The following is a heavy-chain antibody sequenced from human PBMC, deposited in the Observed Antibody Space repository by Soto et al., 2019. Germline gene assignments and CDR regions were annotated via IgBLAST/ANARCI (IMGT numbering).Heavy chain of an antibody. Sequence: SVTVSFTASGGTFISYRINWVRQAPGQGPEWVGGIVPIYRTADYAQKFQGRVTITADESARTSYMELRSLKSQDTAAYYCVRDSGAKLSSSWGQGTLVTVSS. CDR1: GGTFISYR. D-gene: IGHD6-13*01. CDR2: IVPIYRTA. V-gene: IGHV1-69*13. J-gene: IGHJ4*02. CDR3: VRDSGAKLSSS.